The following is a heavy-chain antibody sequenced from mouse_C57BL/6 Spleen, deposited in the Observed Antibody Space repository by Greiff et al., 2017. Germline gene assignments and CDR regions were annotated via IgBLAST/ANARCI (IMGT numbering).Heavy chain of an antibody. CDR3: ARGEAGLYAMDY. CDR2: IYPGVGDT. D-gene: IGHD3-1*01. J-gene: IGHJ4*01. Sequence: QVQLQQSGAELVKPGASVKISCKASGYAFSSYWMNWVKQWPGKGLEWIGQIYPGVGDTYYTGMFTGKATLTADKSSSTAYMQLSSLTSEDSAVYFCARGEAGLYAMDYGGQGTSVTVSS. CDR1: GYAFSSYW. V-gene: IGHV1-80*01.